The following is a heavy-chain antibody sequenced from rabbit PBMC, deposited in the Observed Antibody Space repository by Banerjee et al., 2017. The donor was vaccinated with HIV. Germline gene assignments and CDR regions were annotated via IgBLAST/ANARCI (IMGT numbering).Heavy chain of an antibody. CDR2: IVGGSSGST. V-gene: IGHV1S45*01. D-gene: IGHD8-1*01. CDR3: ARGGDDGGGDYKGGFNL. J-gene: IGHJ4*01. CDR1: GFSFSSGYD. Sequence: QEQLVESGGALVTPGGTLTLTCTASGFSFSSGYDMSWVRQAPGKGLEWITLIVGGSSGSTHYASWAKGRFTISKTSSTTVTLQMTSLTAADTATYFCARGGDDGGGDYKGGFNLWGQGTLVTVS.